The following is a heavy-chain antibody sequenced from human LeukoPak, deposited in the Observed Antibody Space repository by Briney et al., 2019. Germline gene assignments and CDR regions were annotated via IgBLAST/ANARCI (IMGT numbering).Heavy chain of an antibody. Sequence: PSETPSLTCTVSGGSISSYYWSWIRQPPGKGLEWIGYIYYSGSTNYNPSLKSRVTISVDTSKNQFSLKLSSVTAADTAVYYCARHNVDTAMVGFDYWGQGILVTVSS. V-gene: IGHV4-59*01. J-gene: IGHJ4*02. CDR1: GGSISSYY. D-gene: IGHD5-18*01. CDR2: IYYSGST. CDR3: ARHNVDTAMVGFDY.